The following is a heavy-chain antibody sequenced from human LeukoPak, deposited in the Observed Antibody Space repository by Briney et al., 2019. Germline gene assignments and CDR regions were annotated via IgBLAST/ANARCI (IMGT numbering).Heavy chain of an antibody. J-gene: IGHJ4*02. V-gene: IGHV3-9*01. Sequence: PGRSLRLSCAASGFTFDDYAMHGVRQAPGKGLECVSGISWNSGSIGYADSVKGRFTISRDNAKNSLYLQMNSLRAEDTALYYCAKDSSSWPKSADSFDYWGQGTLVTVSS. CDR2: ISWNSGSI. CDR1: GFTFDDYA. D-gene: IGHD6-13*01. CDR3: AKDSSSWPKSADSFDY.